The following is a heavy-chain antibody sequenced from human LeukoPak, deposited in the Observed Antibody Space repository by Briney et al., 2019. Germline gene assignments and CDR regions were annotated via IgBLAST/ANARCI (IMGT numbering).Heavy chain of an antibody. CDR2: IRSKAYGGTT. D-gene: IGHD1-26*01. J-gene: IGHJ6*02. CDR1: GFTFGDYA. V-gene: IGHV3-49*04. Sequence: GGSLRLSCTASGFTFGDYAMSWVRQAPGKGLEWVGFIRSKAYGGTTEYAASVKGRFTISRDDSKSIAYLQMSSLKTEDTAVYYCTREAGIVGTYYYYGMDVWGQGTTVTVSS. CDR3: TREAGIVGTYYYYGMDV.